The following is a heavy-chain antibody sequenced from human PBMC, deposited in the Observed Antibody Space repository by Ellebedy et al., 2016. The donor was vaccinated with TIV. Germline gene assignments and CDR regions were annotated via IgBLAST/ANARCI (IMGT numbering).Heavy chain of an antibody. V-gene: IGHV3-23*01. D-gene: IGHD2-21*02. CDR2: ISGSGGST. CDR3: ARAPTAIFANFYYYYYYMDV. CDR1: GFTFSSYA. J-gene: IGHJ6*03. Sequence: GESLKISXAASGFTFSSYAMSWVRQAPGRRLEWVSAISGSGGSTHYVDSVRGRFTISRDNSKNTLYLHMTSLRAEDTAVYYCARAPTAIFANFYYYYYYMDVWGKGTTVTVSS.